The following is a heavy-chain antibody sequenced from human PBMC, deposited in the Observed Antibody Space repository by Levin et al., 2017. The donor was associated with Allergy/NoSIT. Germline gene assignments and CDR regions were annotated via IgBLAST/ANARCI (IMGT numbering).Heavy chain of an antibody. Sequence: GESLKISCKVSGYTLTELSMHWVRQAPGKGLEWMGGFDPEDGETIYAQKFQGRVTMTEDTSTDTAYMELSSLRSEDTAVYYCATARITIFGVVTNYFDYWGQGTLVTVSS. CDR1: GYTLTELS. J-gene: IGHJ4*02. V-gene: IGHV1-24*01. CDR2: FDPEDGET. CDR3: ATARITIFGVVTNYFDY. D-gene: IGHD3-3*01.